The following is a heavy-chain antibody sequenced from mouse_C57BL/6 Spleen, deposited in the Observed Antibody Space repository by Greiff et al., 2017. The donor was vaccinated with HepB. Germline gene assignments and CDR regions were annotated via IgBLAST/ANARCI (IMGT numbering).Heavy chain of an antibody. D-gene: IGHD3-3*01. CDR3: ADFCDVGCFDV. Sequence: QVQLQQPGAELVRPGTSVKLSCKASGYTFTSYWMHWVKQRPGQGLEWIGVIDPSDSYTNYNQKFKGKATLTVDTSSSTAYMQLSSLTSEDSAVYYCADFCDVGCFDVWGTGTTVTVSA. CDR2: IDPSDSYT. V-gene: IGHV1-59*01. CDR1: GYTFTSYW. J-gene: IGHJ1*03.